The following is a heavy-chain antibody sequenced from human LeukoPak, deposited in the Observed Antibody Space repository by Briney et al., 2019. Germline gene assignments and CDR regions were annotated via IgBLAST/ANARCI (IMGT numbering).Heavy chain of an antibody. CDR2: INTNTGNP. CDR1: GGTFSSYA. J-gene: IGHJ4*02. CDR3: ARSNNDGDYLGVGFDY. Sequence: WASVKVSCKASGGTFSSYAISWVRQAPGQGLEWMGWINTNTGNPAYAQGFTGRFVFSLDTSVSTAYLQISSLQAEDTAVYYCARSNNDGDYLGVGFDYWGQGTLVTVSS. V-gene: IGHV7-4-1*02. D-gene: IGHD4-17*01.